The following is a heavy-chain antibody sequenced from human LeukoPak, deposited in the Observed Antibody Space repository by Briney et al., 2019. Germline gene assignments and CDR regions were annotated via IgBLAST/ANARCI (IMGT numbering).Heavy chain of an antibody. V-gene: IGHV3-11*04. CDR3: ARDMVRGVSHFDY. D-gene: IGHD3-10*01. Sequence: PGGSLRLSCAASGFTFSDYYMSWIRQAPGKGLEWVSYISSSGSTIYYADSVKGRFTISRDNAKNSLYLQMNSLRAEDTAVYYCARDMVRGVSHFDYWGQGTLVTVSS. CDR2: ISSSGSTI. J-gene: IGHJ4*02. CDR1: GFTFSDYY.